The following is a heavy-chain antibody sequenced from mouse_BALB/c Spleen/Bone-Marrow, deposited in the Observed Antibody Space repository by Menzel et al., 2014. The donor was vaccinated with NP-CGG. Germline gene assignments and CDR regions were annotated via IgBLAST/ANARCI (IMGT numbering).Heavy chain of an antibody. V-gene: IGHV4-2*02. CDR3: ARAGSYWYFDV. CDR1: GFDFSRYW. Sequence: EVKLMESGGGLVQPGGFLNLSCAASGFDFSRYWMSWARQAPGKGQEWIGEINPGSSTINYTPSLKDKFIISRDNAKNTLYLQMSKVRSEDTALYYCARAGSYWYFDVWGAGTTVTVSS. J-gene: IGHJ1*01. D-gene: IGHD1-1*01. CDR2: INPGSSTI.